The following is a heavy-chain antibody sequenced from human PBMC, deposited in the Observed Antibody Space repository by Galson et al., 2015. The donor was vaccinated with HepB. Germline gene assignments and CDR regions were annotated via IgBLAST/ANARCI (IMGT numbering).Heavy chain of an antibody. D-gene: IGHD3-22*01. J-gene: IGHJ4*02. Sequence: SLRLSCAASGFTFSNAWMSWVRQAPGKGLEWVGHIKRKADGGTTEYAAPVKGRFTISRDDSKNTLSLQMNSLKTEDTAVYYCTTDQAVFYDNGGYYYFDNWGQGTLVTVSS. CDR2: IKRKADGGTT. V-gene: IGHV3-15*05. CDR1: GFTFSNAW. CDR3: TTDQAVFYDNGGYYYFDN.